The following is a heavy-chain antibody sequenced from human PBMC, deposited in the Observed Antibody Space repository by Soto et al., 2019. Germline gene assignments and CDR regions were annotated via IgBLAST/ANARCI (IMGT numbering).Heavy chain of an antibody. D-gene: IGHD4-17*01. V-gene: IGHV2-5*02. Sequence: QITLKESGPSPVKPTQTLTVTCTFSGFSLSNSGVGVAWIRQPPGKALEWLALIYGDNDKRYSPSLKTRLTITKDTSKSQVVLTMTNMAPVDTATYSCAHCTLHDYGDYDPGTSHVFDSWGQGTLVTVSS. J-gene: IGHJ4*02. CDR3: AHCTLHDYGDYDPGTSHVFDS. CDR1: GFSLSNSGVG. CDR2: IYGDNDK.